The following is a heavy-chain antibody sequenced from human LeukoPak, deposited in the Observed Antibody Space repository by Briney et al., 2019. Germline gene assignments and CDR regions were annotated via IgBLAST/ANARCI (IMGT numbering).Heavy chain of an antibody. V-gene: IGHV1-18*01. CDR2: ISAYNGNT. CDR3: ARVGWELLDWFDP. J-gene: IGHJ5*02. Sequence: ASVNVSCKASGGTFSSYAISWVRQAPGQGLEWMGWISAYNGNTNYAQKLQGRVTMTTDTSTSTAYMELRSLRSDDTAVYYCARVGWELLDWFDPWGQGTLVTVSS. D-gene: IGHD1-26*01. CDR1: GGTFSSYA.